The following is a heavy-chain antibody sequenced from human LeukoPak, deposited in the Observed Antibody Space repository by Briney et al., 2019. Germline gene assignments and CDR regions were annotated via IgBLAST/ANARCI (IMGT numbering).Heavy chain of an antibody. Sequence: PSETLSLTCTVSGGSISSSSYYWGWIRQAPGKGLEWVGRSRNKAKNFLTEYAASVKGRFTVSRDDSKNSLFLHMNSLKIEDTAIYFCARVRYCNSTTCRGAFDIWGQGTLVTVSS. J-gene: IGHJ3*02. CDR3: ARVRYCNSTTCRGAFDI. D-gene: IGHD2-2*01. V-gene: IGHV3-72*01. CDR1: GGSISSSSYY. CDR2: SRNKAKNFLT.